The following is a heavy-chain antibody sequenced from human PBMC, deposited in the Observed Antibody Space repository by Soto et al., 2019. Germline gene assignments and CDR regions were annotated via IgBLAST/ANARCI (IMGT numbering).Heavy chain of an antibody. CDR3: ARDADTAMVMDY. D-gene: IGHD5-18*01. Sequence: ASVKVSCKTSGYTFTSYGISWVRQAPGQGLEWMGWISAYNGNTNYAQKLQGRVTMTTDTSTSTAYMELRSLRSDDTAVYYCARDADTAMVMDYWGQGTLVTVSS. V-gene: IGHV1-18*01. CDR2: ISAYNGNT. CDR1: GYTFTSYG. J-gene: IGHJ4*02.